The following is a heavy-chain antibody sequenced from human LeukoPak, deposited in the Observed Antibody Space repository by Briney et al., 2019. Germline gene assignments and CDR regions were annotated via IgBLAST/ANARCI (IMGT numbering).Heavy chain of an antibody. CDR1: GGSISSGSYY. Sequence: SQTLSLTCTVSGGSISSGSYYWRWLRQPAGKGLEWIGRIYTSGSTNYNPSLKSRVTISVDTSKNQFSLKVSSVTAADTAVYYCARETAGYYFDYWGQGTLVTVSS. J-gene: IGHJ4*02. CDR3: ARETAGYYFDY. D-gene: IGHD2-21*02. CDR2: IYTSGST. V-gene: IGHV4-61*02.